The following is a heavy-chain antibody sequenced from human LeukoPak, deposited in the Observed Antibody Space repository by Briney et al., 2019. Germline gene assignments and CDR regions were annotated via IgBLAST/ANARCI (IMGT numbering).Heavy chain of an antibody. Sequence: GASVKVSCKASGYTFTSYGISWVRQAPGQGLEWMGWISAYNGNTNYAQKLQGRVTMTTDTSTSIAYMELRSLRSDDTAVYYCARVLVGSRYYDFWSGYYHFDYWGQGTLVTVSS. CDR3: ARVLVGSRYYDFWSGYYHFDY. V-gene: IGHV1-18*01. J-gene: IGHJ4*02. CDR1: GYTFTSYG. CDR2: ISAYNGNT. D-gene: IGHD3-3*01.